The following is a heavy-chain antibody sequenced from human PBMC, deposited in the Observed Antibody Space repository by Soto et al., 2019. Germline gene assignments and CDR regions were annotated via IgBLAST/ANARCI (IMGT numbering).Heavy chain of an antibody. CDR2: IYYSGST. CDR3: ARHRAAVAGIDY. V-gene: IGHV4-39*01. D-gene: IGHD6-19*01. J-gene: IGHJ4*02. CDR1: GGSISSSSYY. Sequence: PSETLSLTCTVSGGSISSSSYYWGWIRQPPGKGLEWIGSIYYSGSTYYNPSLKSRVTISVDTSKNQFPLKLSSVTAADTAVYYCARHRAAVAGIDYWGQGTLVTVSS.